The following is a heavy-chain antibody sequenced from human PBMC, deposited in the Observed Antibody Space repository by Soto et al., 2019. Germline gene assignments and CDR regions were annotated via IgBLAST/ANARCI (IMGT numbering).Heavy chain of an antibody. CDR3: ARQVYGDYLGGNWFDP. Sequence: PSETLSLTCSVLDDSISDSRYYWGWIRQSPEKGLEWIGSISHDGHAYCNPPLKSRVTLFADTSRNQFSLKMKSVTVADTALYFCARQVYGDYLGGNWFDPWGQGAPVTVYS. CDR2: ISHDGHA. V-gene: IGHV4-39*01. CDR1: DDSISDSRYY. J-gene: IGHJ5*02. D-gene: IGHD4-17*01.